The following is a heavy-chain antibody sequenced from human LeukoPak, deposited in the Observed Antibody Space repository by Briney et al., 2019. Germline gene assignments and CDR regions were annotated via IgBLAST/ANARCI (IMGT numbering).Heavy chain of an antibody. Sequence: QPGRSLRLSCAASGFAFSSYGMHWVRQAPGKGLEWVAVISYDGSNKYYADSVKGRFTISRDNSKNTLYLQMNSLRAEDTALYYCAKDIYQDVGATSYFDLWGRGTLVTVSS. J-gene: IGHJ2*01. CDR1: GFAFSSYG. D-gene: IGHD1-26*01. CDR2: ISYDGSNK. V-gene: IGHV3-30*18. CDR3: AKDIYQDVGATSYFDL.